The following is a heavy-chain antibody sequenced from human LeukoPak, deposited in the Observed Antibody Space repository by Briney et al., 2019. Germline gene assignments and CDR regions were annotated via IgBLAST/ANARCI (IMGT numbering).Heavy chain of an antibody. V-gene: IGHV4-39*01. CDR2: IYYSGST. CDR3: ARHGYPFITMVRGVITGYFDY. CDR1: GGSISSSGYY. J-gene: IGHJ4*02. Sequence: SETLSLTCTVSGGSISSSGYYWGWIRQPPGKGLEWIGSIYYSGSTYYNPSLKSRVTISVDTSKNQFSLKLSSVTAADTAVYYCARHGYPFITMVRGVITGYFDYWGQGTLVTVSS. D-gene: IGHD3-10*01.